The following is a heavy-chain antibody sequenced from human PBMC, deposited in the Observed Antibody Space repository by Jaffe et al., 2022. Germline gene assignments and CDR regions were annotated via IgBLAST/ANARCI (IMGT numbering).Heavy chain of an antibody. CDR1: GFTFSSYG. Sequence: QVQLVESGGGVVQPGGSLRLSCAASGFTFSSYGMHWVRQAPGKGLEWVAFIRYDGSNKYYADSVKGRFTISRDNSKNTLYLQMNSLRAEDTAVYYCAKDQILHSSSWHGGAFDIWGQGTMVTVSS. CDR2: IRYDGSNK. V-gene: IGHV3-30*02. CDR3: AKDQILHSSSWHGGAFDI. D-gene: IGHD6-13*01. J-gene: IGHJ3*02.